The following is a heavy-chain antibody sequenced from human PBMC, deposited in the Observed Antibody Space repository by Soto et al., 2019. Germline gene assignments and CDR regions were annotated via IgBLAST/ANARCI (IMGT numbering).Heavy chain of an antibody. Sequence: ASVKVSCKASGYTFTSYDINWVRQATGQGLEWMGWMNPNSGNTGYAQKFQGRVTMTRNTSISTAYMELSSLRSEDTAVYYCAIGRSGWIQYYYYYGMDVWGQGTTVTGSS. V-gene: IGHV1-8*01. CDR1: GYTFTSYD. D-gene: IGHD6-19*01. CDR2: MNPNSGNT. J-gene: IGHJ6*02. CDR3: AIGRSGWIQYYYYYGMDV.